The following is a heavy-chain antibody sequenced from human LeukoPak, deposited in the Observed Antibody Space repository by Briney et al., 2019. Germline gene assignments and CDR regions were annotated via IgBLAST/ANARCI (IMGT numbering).Heavy chain of an antibody. V-gene: IGHV4-4*07. CDR3: ARGTGDSSGYSSYFDS. J-gene: IGHJ4*02. Sequence: PSETLSLTCTVSGGSMSTSYWSWIRQPAGKGPEWVRRIYTSGITNYNPSLKSRVTMSVDTSKKQFSLNLSSVTAADTAVYFCARGTGDSSGYSSYFDSWGQGTLVTVSS. D-gene: IGHD3-22*01. CDR1: GGSMSTSY. CDR2: IYTSGIT.